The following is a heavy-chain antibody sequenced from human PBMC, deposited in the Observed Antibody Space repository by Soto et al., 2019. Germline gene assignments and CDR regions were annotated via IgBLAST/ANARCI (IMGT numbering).Heavy chain of an antibody. J-gene: IGHJ4*02. D-gene: IGHD4-17*01. Sequence: QVQLVESGGGVVQPGRSLRLSCAASGFTFSSYAMHWVRQAPGKGLEWVAVISYDGSNKYYADSVKGRFTISRDNSKNTLYLQMNSLRAEDTAVYYCAGDPYGDSADWGQGTLVTVSS. CDR3: AGDPYGDSAD. V-gene: IGHV3-30-3*01. CDR1: GFTFSSYA. CDR2: ISYDGSNK.